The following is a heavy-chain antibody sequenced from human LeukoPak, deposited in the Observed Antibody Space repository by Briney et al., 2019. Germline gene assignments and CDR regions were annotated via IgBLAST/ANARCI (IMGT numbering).Heavy chain of an antibody. CDR1: GFTFSSYV. Sequence: GGSLRLSCAASGFTFSSYVMTWVRQVPGKGLEWVAVISYDGSNKYYADSVKGRFTISRDNSKNTLYLQMNSLRAEDTAVYYCAKDQSYSGYDSLDYWGQGTLVTVSS. D-gene: IGHD5-12*01. CDR2: ISYDGSNK. J-gene: IGHJ4*02. V-gene: IGHV3-30*18. CDR3: AKDQSYSGYDSLDY.